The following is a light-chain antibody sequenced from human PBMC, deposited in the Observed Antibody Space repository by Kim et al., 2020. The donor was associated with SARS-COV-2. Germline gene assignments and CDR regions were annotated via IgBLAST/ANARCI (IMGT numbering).Light chain of an antibody. CDR2: ATS. J-gene: IGKJ4*01. Sequence: ASLGDKVTFPSRSTHSISNYSIWYHQKPGTVPKLLIYATSTLQTGVPSRFSGSGSGTDFTLTISSLQPEDFATYYCQKSYSTPPAFGRGTKVDIK. V-gene: IGKV1-39*01. CDR1: HSISNY. CDR3: QKSYSTPPA.